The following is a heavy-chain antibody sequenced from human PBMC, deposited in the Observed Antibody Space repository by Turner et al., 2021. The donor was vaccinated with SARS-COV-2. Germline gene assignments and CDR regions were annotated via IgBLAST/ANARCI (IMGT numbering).Heavy chain of an antibody. D-gene: IGHD3-3*01. Sequence: QLQLQESGPGLVKPSETPSLTCTVSGGSISSSSYYWGWIRQPPGKGLEWIGSIYYSGSTYYNPSLKSRVTISVDTSKNHFSLKLSSVTAADTALYYCARGDDPRKSGVVWGQGTLVTVSS. CDR1: GGSISSSSYY. J-gene: IGHJ4*02. V-gene: IGHV4-39*02. CDR2: IYYSGST. CDR3: ARGDDPRKSGVV.